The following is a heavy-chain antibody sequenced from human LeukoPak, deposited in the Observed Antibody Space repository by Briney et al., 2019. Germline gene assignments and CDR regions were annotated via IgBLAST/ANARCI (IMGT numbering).Heavy chain of an antibody. V-gene: IGHV4-30-4*08. J-gene: IGHJ5*02. Sequence: PSETLSLTCAVYGGSFSGYYWSWIRQPPGKGLEWIGYIYYSGSTYYNPSLKSRVTISVDTSKNQFSLKLSSVTAADTAVYYCARDYQRYLGSWGQGTLVTVSS. CDR2: IYYSGST. CDR1: GGSFSGYY. CDR3: ARDYQRYLGS. D-gene: IGHD2-15*01.